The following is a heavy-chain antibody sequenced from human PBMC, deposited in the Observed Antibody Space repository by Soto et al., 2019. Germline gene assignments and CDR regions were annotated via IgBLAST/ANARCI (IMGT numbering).Heavy chain of an antibody. CDR2: IYHRGST. CDR1: GGSFSGYY. D-gene: IGHD3-22*01. J-gene: IGHJ6*02. V-gene: IGHV4-34*01. CDR3: ARTAYYDSSGYSPTYYYYGMDV. Sequence: PEETLSLTCAVYGGSFSGYYWSWIRQPPGKGLEWIGEIYHRGSTNYNPSLKSRVTISVDTSKNQFSLKLSSVTAADTAVYYCARTAYYDSSGYSPTYYYYGMDVWGQGTTVTVSS.